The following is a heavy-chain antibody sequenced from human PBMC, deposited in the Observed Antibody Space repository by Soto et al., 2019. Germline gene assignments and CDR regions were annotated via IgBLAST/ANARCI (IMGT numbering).Heavy chain of an antibody. CDR3: AKDKGVFNWATSYFDY. Sequence: GGSLRLSCAASGFTSSNYAMHWVRQAPGKGLEWVALTSYDGNNEYYTDSVKGRFTISRDNSKNTLFLQMNSPRPEDTAVYYCAKDKGVFNWATSYFDYWGQGALVTVYS. CDR2: TSYDGNNE. V-gene: IGHV3-30*18. CDR1: GFTSSNYA. D-gene: IGHD1-1*01. J-gene: IGHJ4*02.